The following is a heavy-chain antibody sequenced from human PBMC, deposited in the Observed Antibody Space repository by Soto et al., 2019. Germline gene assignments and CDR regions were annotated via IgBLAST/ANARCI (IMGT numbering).Heavy chain of an antibody. V-gene: IGHV1-18*01. CDR1: GYTFTSYG. CDR2: ISAYNGNT. Sequence: ASVKVSCKASGYTFTSYGISWVRRAPGQGLEWMGWISAYNGNTKYSQKFQGRVTITRDTSASTAYMELSSLRSEDTAVYYCARIRVHDSSGYSSRIFDYWGQGTLVTVSS. CDR3: ARIRVHDSSGYSSRIFDY. J-gene: IGHJ4*02. D-gene: IGHD3-22*01.